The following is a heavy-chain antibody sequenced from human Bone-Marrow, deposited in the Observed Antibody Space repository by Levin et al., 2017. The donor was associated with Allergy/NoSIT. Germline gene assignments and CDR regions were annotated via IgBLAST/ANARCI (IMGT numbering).Heavy chain of an antibody. V-gene: IGHV1-69*04. D-gene: IGHD3-22*01. J-gene: IGHJ3*02. CDR1: GGTFSSFT. Sequence: RASVKVSCKASGGTFSSFTISWVRQAPGQGPEWMGRIVPLLYVPIYAQKFQGRVTITADQSASTAYMELSSLRSDDTAIYYCARDGYESSGYYYDDAFDIWGQGTMVTVSS. CDR2: IVPLLYVP. CDR3: ARDGYESSGYYYDDAFDI.